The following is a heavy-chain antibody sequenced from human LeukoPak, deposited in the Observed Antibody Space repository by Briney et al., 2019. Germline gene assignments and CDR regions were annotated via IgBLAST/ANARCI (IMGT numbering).Heavy chain of an antibody. V-gene: IGHV3-23*01. Sequence: GGSLRLSCGASGLSFSSSAMSWVRQAPGKGLEWVSAISGSGGSSYYADSVKGRFTISRDNAKNTLYLQMNSLRAEDTAVYYCARDRSIASDYWGQGTLVTVSS. CDR1: GLSFSSSA. J-gene: IGHJ4*02. CDR3: ARDRSIASDY. D-gene: IGHD6-6*01. CDR2: ISGSGGSS.